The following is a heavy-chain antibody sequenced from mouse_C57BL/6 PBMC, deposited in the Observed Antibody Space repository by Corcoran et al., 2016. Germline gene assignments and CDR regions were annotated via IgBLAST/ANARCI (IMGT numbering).Heavy chain of an antibody. CDR3: ARVGNYFDY. CDR2: INPNNGGT. Sequence: EVQLQQSGPELVKPGASVKISCKASGYTFTDYYMNWVKQSHGKSLEWIGDINPNNGGTSYNQKFKGKATLTVDKSSSTAYMELRSLTSEDSAVYYGARVGNYFDYWGQGTTLTVSA. CDR1: GYTFTDYY. V-gene: IGHV1-26*01. J-gene: IGHJ2*01.